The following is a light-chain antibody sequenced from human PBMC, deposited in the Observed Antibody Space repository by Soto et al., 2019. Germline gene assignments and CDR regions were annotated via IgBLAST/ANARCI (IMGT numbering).Light chain of an antibody. CDR2: DVT. V-gene: IGLV2-14*03. J-gene: IGLJ1*01. CDR1: SSDLGGFNY. Sequence: QSALTQPASVSGSPGQSITISCTGTSSDLGGFNYVSWYQQHPGKAPKLMIYDVTNRPSGVSYRFSGSKSGNTASLTISGLQAEDEADYYCNSYASSSTYVFGTGTKVTVL. CDR3: NSYASSSTYV.